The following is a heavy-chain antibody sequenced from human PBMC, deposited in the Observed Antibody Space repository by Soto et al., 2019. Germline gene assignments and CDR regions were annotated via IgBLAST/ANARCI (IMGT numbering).Heavy chain of an antibody. J-gene: IGHJ4*02. V-gene: IGHV4-31*03. CDR1: GGSISSGGYY. D-gene: IGHD6-13*01. Sequence: PSETLSLTCTVSGGSISSGGYYWSWIRQHPGKGLEWIGYIYYSGSTYYNPSLKSRVTISVDMSKNQFSLKLSSVAAADTAVYYCAREGYSAPPTPYYFDYWGQGTLVTVSS. CDR3: AREGYSAPPTPYYFDY. CDR2: IYYSGST.